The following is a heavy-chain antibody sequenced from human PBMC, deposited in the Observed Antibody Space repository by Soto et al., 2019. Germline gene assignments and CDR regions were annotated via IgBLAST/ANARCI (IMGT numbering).Heavy chain of an antibody. CDR2: MSGSSSTT. Sequence: EVRLLESGGGLVKPGGSLRLSCATSGLTFSNYAMSWVRQAPGGGLEWVSSMSGSSSTTYYADSVRGRFTISRDRSKNTLYLQMNSLRLEDTALYFCAKDMTPNYSETYAYAAFDKWGLGTMITVSS. J-gene: IGHJ3*02. CDR1: GLTFSNYA. CDR3: AKDMTPNYSETYAYAAFDK. V-gene: IGHV3-23*01. D-gene: IGHD3-16*01.